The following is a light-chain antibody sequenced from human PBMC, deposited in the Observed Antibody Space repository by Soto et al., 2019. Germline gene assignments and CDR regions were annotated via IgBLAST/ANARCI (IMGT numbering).Light chain of an antibody. CDR2: EGS. V-gene: IGLV2-23*01. J-gene: IGLJ3*02. CDR3: CSHAGSRV. CDR1: SSDVGSYNL. Sequence: QSALTQPASVSGSPGQSITISCTGTSSDVGSYNLVSWYQQHPGKAPKLMIYEGSKRPSGVSNRFSGSKSGNTASLTISGLQAEHEAHYSSCSHAGSRVFGGGTKLTVL.